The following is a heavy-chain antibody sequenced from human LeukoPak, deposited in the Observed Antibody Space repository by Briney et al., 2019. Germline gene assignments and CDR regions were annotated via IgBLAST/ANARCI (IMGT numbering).Heavy chain of an antibody. D-gene: IGHD5-24*01. V-gene: IGHV3-23*01. J-gene: IGHJ4*02. CDR2: ISGSGGST. Sequence: GGSLRLSCAASGFTFSSYAMSWVRQAPGKGPEWVSAISGSGGSTYYADSVKGRFTISRDNSKNTLYLQMNSLRAEDTAVYYCAKDLRWLPQGIFDYWGQGTLVTVSS. CDR3: AKDLRWLPQGIFDY. CDR1: GFTFSSYA.